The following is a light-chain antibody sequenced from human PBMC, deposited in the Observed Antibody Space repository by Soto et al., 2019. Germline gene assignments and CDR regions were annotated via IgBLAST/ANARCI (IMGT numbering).Light chain of an antibody. V-gene: IGKV3-15*01. J-gene: IGKJ2*01. CDR1: QSVSSN. CDR3: QQYNNWPPYT. CDR2: GAA. Sequence: EIVMTQSPATLSVSPGERATLSCRASQSVSSNLAWYQQKPGQPPRLLIYGAATRATGIPARFIGSGSGTEFSLPISSLQSEDFAVYYCQQYNNWPPYTFGQGTKLEIK.